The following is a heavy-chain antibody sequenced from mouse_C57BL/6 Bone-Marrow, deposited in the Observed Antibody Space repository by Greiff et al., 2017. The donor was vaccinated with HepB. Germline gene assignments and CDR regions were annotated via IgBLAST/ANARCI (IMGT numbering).Heavy chain of an antibody. D-gene: IGHD2-1*01. V-gene: IGHV1-15*01. CDR3: TTLSGNDYAMDY. Sequence: VQLQQSGAELVRPGASVTLSCKASGYTFTDYEMHWVKQTPVHGLEWIGSIDPETGGTAYNQKFKGKAILTADNASSTAYMELRSLTSEDSAVYYCTTLSGNDYAMDYWGQGTSVTVSS. CDR2: IDPETGGT. CDR1: GYTFTDYE. J-gene: IGHJ4*01.